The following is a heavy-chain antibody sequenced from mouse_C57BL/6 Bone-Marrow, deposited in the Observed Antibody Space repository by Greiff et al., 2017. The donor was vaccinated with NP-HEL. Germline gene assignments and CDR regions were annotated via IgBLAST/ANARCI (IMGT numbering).Heavy chain of an antibody. J-gene: IGHJ1*03. CDR3: ARFDYDVYFDV. CDR1: GYAFSSYW. Sequence: QVQLQQSGAELVKPGASVKISCKASGYAFSSYWMNWVKQRPGKGLEWIGQIYPGDGDTNYNGKFKGTATLTADKSSSTAYMQLSSLTSEDSAVYFCARFDYDVYFDVWGTGTTVTVSS. CDR2: IYPGDGDT. D-gene: IGHD2-4*01. V-gene: IGHV1-80*01.